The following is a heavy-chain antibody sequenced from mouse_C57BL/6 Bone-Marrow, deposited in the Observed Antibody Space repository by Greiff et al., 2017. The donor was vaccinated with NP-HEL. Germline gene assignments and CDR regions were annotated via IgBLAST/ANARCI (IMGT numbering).Heavy chain of an antibody. J-gene: IGHJ2*01. V-gene: IGHV1-69*01. CDR2: IDPSDSYT. CDR3: ARDYGSSFDY. CDR1: GYTFTSYW. D-gene: IGHD1-1*01. Sequence: QVQLQQPGAELVMPGASVKLSCKASGYTFTSYWMHWVKQRPGQGLEWIGEIDPSDSYTNYNQEFKGKSTLTVDKSSSTAYMQLSSLTSEDSAVYYCARDYGSSFDYWGQGTTLTVSS.